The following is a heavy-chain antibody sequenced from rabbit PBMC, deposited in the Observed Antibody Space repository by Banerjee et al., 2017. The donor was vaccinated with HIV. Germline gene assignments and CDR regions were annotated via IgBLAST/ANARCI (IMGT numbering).Heavy chain of an antibody. Sequence: QSLEESGGDLVKPGASLTLTCTASGFSFSSSYYMCWVRQAPGKGLEWIACIYAGSSGSTYYASWAKGRFTISKTSSTTVTLQMTSLTAADTATYFCASYYTYGYAGYAYASAFDPWGPGTLVTVS. CDR3: ASYYTYGYAGYAYASAFDP. D-gene: IGHD6-1*01. CDR2: IYAGSSGST. V-gene: IGHV1S40*01. CDR1: GFSFSSSYY. J-gene: IGHJ2*01.